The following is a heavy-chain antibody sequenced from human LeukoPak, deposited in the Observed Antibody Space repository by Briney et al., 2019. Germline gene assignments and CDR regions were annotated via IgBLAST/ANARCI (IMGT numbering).Heavy chain of an antibody. CDR3: ARRPAYGNYFDY. Sequence: NPSETLSLTCTVSGGSISSYYWSWIRQPPGKGLEWIGYIYYSGSTNYNPSLKSRVTMSVDTSKNQFSLKLSSVTAADTAVYYCARRPAYGNYFDYWGQGTLVTVSS. V-gene: IGHV4-59*08. D-gene: IGHD3-16*01. CDR1: GGSISSYY. J-gene: IGHJ4*02. CDR2: IYYSGST.